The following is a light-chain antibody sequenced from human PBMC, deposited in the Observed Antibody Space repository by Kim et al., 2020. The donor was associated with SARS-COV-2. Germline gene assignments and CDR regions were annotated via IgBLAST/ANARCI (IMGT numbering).Light chain of an antibody. Sequence: QSALTQPTSASGSPGQSVTISCTGTSSDVGGYNSVSWYQQYPGKAPKLLIYDVSMRPSGVPDRFSGSKSGNTASLTVSGLQADDEADYYCSSYAGNNNLVFGGGTKVTVL. CDR2: DVS. CDR1: SSDVGGYNS. V-gene: IGLV2-8*01. J-gene: IGLJ2*01. CDR3: SSYAGNNNLV.